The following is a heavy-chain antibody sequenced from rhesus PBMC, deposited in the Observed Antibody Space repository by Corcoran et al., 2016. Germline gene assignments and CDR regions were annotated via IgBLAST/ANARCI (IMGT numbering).Heavy chain of an antibody. CDR1: GFSLPHSGMG. V-gene: IGHV2-174*01. Sequence: QVTLKESGPALVKPPQPLTLTCTFSGFSLPHSGMGVGWIRQPPGTALEWLALIYLDDDKRYSTSLKIRLTISKDTSKNQVVLTMTNMDPVDTATYYCARVGPSGGVATTVAADYWGQGVLVTVSS. CDR3: ARVGPSGGVATTVAADY. D-gene: IGHD4-29*01. CDR2: IYLDDDK. J-gene: IGHJ4*01.